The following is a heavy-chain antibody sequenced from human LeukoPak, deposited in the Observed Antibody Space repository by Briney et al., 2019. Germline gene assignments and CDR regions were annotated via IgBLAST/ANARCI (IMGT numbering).Heavy chain of an antibody. CDR2: IDHGGTQT. J-gene: IGHJ4*02. Sequence: GGSLTLTCAASGFTFSSYWMHWLRPVPGRGLAWVSRIDHGGTQTYAVSVRGRFTMSRVNAKSTVDLQMSSLRAEDTAVYYCVTGYPAMALGYWGQGTLVTVSA. V-gene: IGHV3-74*01. D-gene: IGHD5-18*01. CDR3: VTGYPAMALGY. CDR1: GFTFSSYW.